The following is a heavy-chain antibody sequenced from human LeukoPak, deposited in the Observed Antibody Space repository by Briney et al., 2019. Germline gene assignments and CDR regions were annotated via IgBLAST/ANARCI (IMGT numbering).Heavy chain of an antibody. CDR3: AKDMRFDWTPYYFDY. D-gene: IGHD3-9*01. CDR2: ISHDVKTT. J-gene: IGHJ4*02. V-gene: IGHV3-30*04. CDR1: GFSFSDSV. Sequence: GGSLRLSCVASGFSFSDSVIHWVRQAPGKGLEWVAVISHDVKTTYYADSVKGRFTISRDNSKNTLYLQMNSLRAEDTAVYYCAKDMRFDWTPYYFDYWGQGTLVTVSS.